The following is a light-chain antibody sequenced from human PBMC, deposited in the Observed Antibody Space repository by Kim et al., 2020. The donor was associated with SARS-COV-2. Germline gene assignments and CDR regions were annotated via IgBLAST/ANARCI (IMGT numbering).Light chain of an antibody. J-gene: IGLJ2*01. CDR3: ISHTSRMTYLV. Sequence: QSALTQPASVSGSPGQTISISCTGSRSDVGNYNYVSWYQQYPAKAPKLVIYDVSSRPSGISDRFSGSKSGNTASLTISGLQAEDEADYYCISHTSRMTYLVFGGGTQLTVL. V-gene: IGLV2-14*03. CDR1: RSDVGNYNY. CDR2: DVS.